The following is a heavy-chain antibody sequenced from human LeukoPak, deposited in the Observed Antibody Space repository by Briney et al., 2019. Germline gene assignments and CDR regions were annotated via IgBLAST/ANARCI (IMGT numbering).Heavy chain of an antibody. CDR1: GGSISGYY. V-gene: IGHV4-59*01. D-gene: IGHD6-6*01. CDR3: ARATCTSTWSKIDS. J-gene: IGHJ4*02. Sequence: PSETLSLTCTVSGGSISGYYWSWIRQSPEKGLEWIGYIYYGGSTNYNPSLKSRVTISLDTSRNHFSLKLTSVTAADTAFYYCARATCTSTWSKIDSWGQGILVTVSS. CDR2: IYYGGST.